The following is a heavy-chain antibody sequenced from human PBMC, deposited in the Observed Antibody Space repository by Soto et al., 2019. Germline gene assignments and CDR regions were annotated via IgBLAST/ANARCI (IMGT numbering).Heavy chain of an antibody. CDR2: ISGSGTIT. J-gene: IGHJ5*02. CDR3: AEWARYCSGADCRA. V-gene: IGHV3-23*01. CDR1: GFPFSSRA. D-gene: IGHD2-15*01. Sequence: VQLLESGGGLVQPGGSLRLSCAASGFPFSSRAMSWVRQAPGKGLEWVSAISGSGTITYYADSVKGRFTISRDTSKNTPYLQMNGLRADDTAVYYCAEWARYCSGADCRAWGQGTLVTVSS.